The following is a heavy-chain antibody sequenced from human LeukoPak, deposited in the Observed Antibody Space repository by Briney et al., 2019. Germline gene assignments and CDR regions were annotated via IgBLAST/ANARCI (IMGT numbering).Heavy chain of an antibody. CDR1: GFTVSSNY. Sequence: GGSLRLSCAASGFTVSSNYMSWVRQAPGKGLEWVSVIYSGDSPYYADSVKGRFTISRDNSKNTLYLQINSLRAEDTAVYYCARLQPLVIPAAKLGFDYWGQGTLVTVSS. CDR3: ARLQPLVIPAAKLGFDY. V-gene: IGHV3-53*01. J-gene: IGHJ4*02. CDR2: IYSGDSP. D-gene: IGHD2-2*01.